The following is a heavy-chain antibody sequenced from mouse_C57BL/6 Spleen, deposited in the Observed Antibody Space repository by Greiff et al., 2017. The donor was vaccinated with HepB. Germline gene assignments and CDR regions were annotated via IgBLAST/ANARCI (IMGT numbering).Heavy chain of an antibody. CDR1: GYSITSGYY. J-gene: IGHJ3*01. Sequence: DVQLQESGPGLVKPSQSLSLTCSVTGYSITSGYYWNWIRQFPGNKLEWMGYISYDGSNNYNPSLKNRISITRDTSKNQFFLKLNSVTTEDTATYYCARGGGYYYGSSYDWFAYWGQGTLVTVSA. CDR2: ISYDGSN. CDR3: ARGGGYYYGSSYDWFAY. D-gene: IGHD1-1*01. V-gene: IGHV3-6*01.